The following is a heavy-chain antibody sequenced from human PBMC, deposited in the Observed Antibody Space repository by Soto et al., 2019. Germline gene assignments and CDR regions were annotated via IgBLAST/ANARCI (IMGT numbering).Heavy chain of an antibody. D-gene: IGHD5-18*01. V-gene: IGHV3-23*01. CDR1: GFTFANYA. CDR2: ITTNGGST. CDR3: AKRGYSYGTHDY. J-gene: IGHJ4*02. Sequence: SLRLSCAASGFTFANYAMSWVRQAPGKGLEWVSAITTNGGSTSYADSVKGRFTISRDNSKSTLDLQMDSLRADDTAIYFCAKRGYSYGTHDYWGQGTLVTVSS.